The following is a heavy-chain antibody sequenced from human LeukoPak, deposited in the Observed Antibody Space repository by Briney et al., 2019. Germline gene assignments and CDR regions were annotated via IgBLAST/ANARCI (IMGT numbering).Heavy chain of an antibody. Sequence: GASVKVSCKASGGTFSSYAISWVRQALGQGLEWMGGIIPIFGTANYAQKFQGRVTITTDESTSTAYMELSSLRSEDTAVYYCASPIGPYCYDSSGYWAYWGQGTLVTVSS. J-gene: IGHJ4*02. CDR1: GGTFSSYA. CDR2: IIPIFGTA. CDR3: ASPIGPYCYDSSGYWAY. V-gene: IGHV1-69*05. D-gene: IGHD3-22*01.